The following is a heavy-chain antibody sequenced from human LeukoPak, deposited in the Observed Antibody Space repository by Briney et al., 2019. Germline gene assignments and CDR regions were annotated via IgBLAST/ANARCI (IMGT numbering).Heavy chain of an antibody. CDR2: IYYSGST. V-gene: IGHV4-39*07. CDR3: ARVDSSSWYGWFDP. CDR1: GGSISSSSYY. J-gene: IGHJ5*02. Sequence: SETLSLTCTVSGGSISSSSYYWGWIRQPPGKGLEWIGSIYYSGSTYYNPSLKSRVTISVDTSKNQFSLKLSSVTAADTAVYYCARVDSSSWYGWFDPWGQGTLVTVSS. D-gene: IGHD6-13*01.